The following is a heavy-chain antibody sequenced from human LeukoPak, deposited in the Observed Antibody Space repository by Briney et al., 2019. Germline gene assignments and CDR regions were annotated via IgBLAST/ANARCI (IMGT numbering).Heavy chain of an antibody. CDR3: ARRPISSSWYLFSFAPDY. CDR2: INSDGSST. J-gene: IGHJ4*02. Sequence: GGSLRLSCAASGFTLSSYWMHWVRQAPGKGLVWVSRINSDGSSTSYADSVKGRFTISRDNAKNTLYLQMNRLRAEDTAVYYCARRPISSSWYLFSFAPDYWGQGTLVTVSS. V-gene: IGHV3-74*01. D-gene: IGHD6-13*01. CDR1: GFTLSSYW.